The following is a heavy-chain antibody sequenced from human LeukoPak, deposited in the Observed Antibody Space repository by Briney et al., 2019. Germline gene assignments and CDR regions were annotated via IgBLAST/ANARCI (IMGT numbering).Heavy chain of an antibody. CDR3: ARVKIDEQLGYYFDY. Sequence: ASVKVSCKASGYTFTSYYMHWVRQAPGQGLEWMGIINPSGGSTSYAQKFQGRVTMTRNTSTRPAYMELSSLRSEDTAVYYCARVKIDEQLGYYFDYWSQGTLVTVSS. CDR2: INPSGGST. V-gene: IGHV1-46*01. D-gene: IGHD6-6*01. CDR1: GYTFTSYY. J-gene: IGHJ4*02.